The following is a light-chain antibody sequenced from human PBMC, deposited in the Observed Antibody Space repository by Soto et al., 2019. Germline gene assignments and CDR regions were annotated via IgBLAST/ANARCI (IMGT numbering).Light chain of an antibody. Sequence: DIQMTQSPSTLSASVGDRVTITCRASQSINNWLAWYQQKPGKAPKLLIYKTSDFESGVPSRCSGSGSWTEFSLTISSLQPDDFATYYCQQYKSFSLTFGGGTRVEVK. CDR2: KTS. CDR3: QQYKSFSLT. V-gene: IGKV1-5*03. J-gene: IGKJ4*01. CDR1: QSINNW.